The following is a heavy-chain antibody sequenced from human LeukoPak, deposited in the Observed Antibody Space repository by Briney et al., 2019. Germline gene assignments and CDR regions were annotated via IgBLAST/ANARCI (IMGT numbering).Heavy chain of an antibody. J-gene: IGHJ4*02. CDR1: GGSISSGSYY. Sequence: SETLSLTCTVSGGSISSGSYYWSWIRQPAGKGLEWIGRIYTSGSTNYNPSLKSRVTISVDTSKNQFSLKLSSVTAADTAVYYCARDTWTRGFDYWGQGTLVTVSS. D-gene: IGHD3-10*01. CDR2: IYTSGST. CDR3: ARDTWTRGFDY. V-gene: IGHV4-61*02.